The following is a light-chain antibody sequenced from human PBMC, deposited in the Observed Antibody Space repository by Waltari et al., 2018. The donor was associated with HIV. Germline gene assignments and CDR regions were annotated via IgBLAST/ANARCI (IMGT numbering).Light chain of an antibody. J-gene: IGLJ1*01. CDR2: DVT. V-gene: IGLV2-8*01. CDR1: SSDVGGYNY. CDR3: SSYAGSKGNV. Sequence: QSALTQPPSASGSPGQSVTISCTGTSSDVGGYNYVSWYQHHPGKAPKLMIYDVTNRPSVVPERFSGSNSGNTASRTVSGLQAEDEADYYCSSYAGSKGNVFGTGTKVTVL.